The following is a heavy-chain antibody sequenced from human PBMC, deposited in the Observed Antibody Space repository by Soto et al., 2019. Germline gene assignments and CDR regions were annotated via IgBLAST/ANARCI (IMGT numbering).Heavy chain of an antibody. Sequence: QVQLVQSGAEVKKPGASVKVSCKASGYTFTSYGISWVRQAPGQGLEWMGWISAYNGNTNYAQKLQGRVTMTTDTSTSTAYMELRSLRSDDTAVYYCARALNYYGSGSYYFSSGYAFDLWGQGTMVTVSS. V-gene: IGHV1-18*01. CDR3: ARALNYYGSGSYYFSSGYAFDL. CDR2: ISAYNGNT. J-gene: IGHJ3*01. CDR1: GYTFTSYG. D-gene: IGHD3-10*01.